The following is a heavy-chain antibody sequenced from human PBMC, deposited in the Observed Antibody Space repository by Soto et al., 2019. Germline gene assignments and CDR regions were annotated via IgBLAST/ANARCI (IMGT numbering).Heavy chain of an antibody. Sequence: QVQLVQSGAEVKKPGASVKVSCKATGYTFTSYGISWVRQAPGQGLEWMGWISAYNGNTNYAQKLQGRVTMTTDTSTSTAYMELRSLRSDDTAVYYCARDRVGAHPFQYYYYGMDVWGQGTTVTVSS. CDR2: ISAYNGNT. J-gene: IGHJ6*02. V-gene: IGHV1-18*01. D-gene: IGHD1-26*01. CDR1: GYTFTSYG. CDR3: ARDRVGAHPFQYYYYGMDV.